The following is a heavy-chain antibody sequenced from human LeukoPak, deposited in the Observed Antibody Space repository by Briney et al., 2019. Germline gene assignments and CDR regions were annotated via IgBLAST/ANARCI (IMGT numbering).Heavy chain of an antibody. V-gene: IGHV3-30*01. J-gene: IGHJ3*02. CDR1: GFTFSSYA. D-gene: IGHD6-13*01. Sequence: GRSLRLSCAASGFTFSSYAMHWVRQAPGKGLEWMAAMSYGGGTKYYADSVKGRFTISSYDSKNTLYLEMNSLRADDTAVYYCARVKGSSWPEWEDAFDIWGQGTMVTVSS. CDR2: MSYGGGTK. CDR3: ARVKGSSWPEWEDAFDI.